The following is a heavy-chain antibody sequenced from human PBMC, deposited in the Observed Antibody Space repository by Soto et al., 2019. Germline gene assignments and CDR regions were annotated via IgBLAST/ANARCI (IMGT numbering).Heavy chain of an antibody. CDR1: GFTFSGYA. Sequence: QVQLVESGGGVVQPGRSLRLSCAASGFTFSGYAMHWVRQAPGKGLEWVAVISYDGSNKYYADSVKGRFTISRDNSKNTLYLQMNSLRAEDTAVYYCARTIAAAAYFDYWGQGTLVTVSS. CDR2: ISYDGSNK. J-gene: IGHJ4*02. CDR3: ARTIAAAAYFDY. D-gene: IGHD6-13*01. V-gene: IGHV3-30-3*01.